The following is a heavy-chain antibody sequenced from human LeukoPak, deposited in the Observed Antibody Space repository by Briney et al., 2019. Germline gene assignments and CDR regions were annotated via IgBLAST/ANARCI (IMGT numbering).Heavy chain of an antibody. CDR3: ARDAYGMDV. V-gene: IGHV3-30*03. CDR2: ILYDGSNK. CDR1: GFTFSSYS. J-gene: IGHJ6*02. Sequence: GGSLRLSCAASGFTFSSYSMNWVRQAPGKGLEWVAVILYDGSNKYYADSVRGRFTISRDNSENTLYLQMNGLRAEDTAVFYCARDAYGMDVWGQGTTVTVSS.